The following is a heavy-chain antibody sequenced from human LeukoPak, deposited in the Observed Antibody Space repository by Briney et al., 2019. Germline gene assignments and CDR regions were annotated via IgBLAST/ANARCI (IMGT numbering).Heavy chain of an antibody. V-gene: IGHV3-21*01. J-gene: IGHJ4*02. D-gene: IGHD3-22*01. CDR3: ARDHFRSYDSSGYPDY. CDR2: ISSSSSYI. CDR1: GFTFSSYS. Sequence: GGSLRLSCAASGFTFSSYSMNWVRQAPGKGLEWGSSISSSSSYIYYADSVKGRFTISRDNAKNSLYLQMNSLRAEDTAVYYCARDHFRSYDSSGYPDYWGQGTLVTVSS.